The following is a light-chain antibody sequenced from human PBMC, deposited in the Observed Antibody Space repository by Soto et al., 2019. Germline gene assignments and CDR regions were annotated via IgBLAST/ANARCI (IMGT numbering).Light chain of an antibody. Sequence: DIQITQSPSSLSASVGDGVTITCRASQSISSYVSWYQQKPGKAPKLLIYAASRLESGVPSRFSGSGSGSDFTLTISSLQPEDFATYYCQQTYSITLTFGGGTKVDIK. J-gene: IGKJ4*01. CDR3: QQTYSITLT. CDR2: AAS. V-gene: IGKV1-39*01. CDR1: QSISSY.